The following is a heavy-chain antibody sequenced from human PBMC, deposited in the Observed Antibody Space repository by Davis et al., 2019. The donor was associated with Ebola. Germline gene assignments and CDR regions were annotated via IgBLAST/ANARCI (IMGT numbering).Heavy chain of an antibody. J-gene: IGHJ6*02. V-gene: IGHV4-34*01. D-gene: IGHD5-18*01. CDR3: ASLGRYSYGYQDYYYYYGMDV. Sequence: SETLSLTCAVYGGSFSGYYWSWIRQPPGKGLEWIGEINHSGSTNYNPSLKSRVTISVDTSKNQFSLKLSSVTAADTAVYYCASLGRYSYGYQDYYYYYGMDVWGQGTTVTVSS. CDR1: GGSFSGYY. CDR2: INHSGST.